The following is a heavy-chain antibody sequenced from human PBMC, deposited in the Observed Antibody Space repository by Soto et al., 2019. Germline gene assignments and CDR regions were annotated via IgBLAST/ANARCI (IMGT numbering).Heavy chain of an antibody. V-gene: IGHV1-3*01. CDR1: GYTFTSYA. J-gene: IGHJ3*02. Sequence: ASVKVSCKASGYTFTSYAMHWVRQAPGQRLEWMGWINAGNGNTKYSQKFQGRVTITRDTSASTAYMELSSLRSEDTAVYYCARSYCSSTSCYALDAFDIWGQGTMVTVSS. CDR3: ARSYCSSTSCYALDAFDI. CDR2: INAGNGNT. D-gene: IGHD2-2*01.